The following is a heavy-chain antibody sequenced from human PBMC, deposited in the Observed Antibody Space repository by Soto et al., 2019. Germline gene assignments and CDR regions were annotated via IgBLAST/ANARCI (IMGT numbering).Heavy chain of an antibody. J-gene: IGHJ4*02. CDR1: GGSISSGGYY. CDR2: IYYSGST. CDR3: ARGRKYYDSSGYYYVPPYFDY. Sequence: SETLSLTCTVSGGSISSGGYYWSWIRQHPGKGLEWIGYIYYSGSTYYNPSLKSRVTISVDTSKNQFSLKLSSVTAADTAVYYCARGRKYYDSSGYYYVPPYFDYWGQGTLVTVS. V-gene: IGHV4-31*03. D-gene: IGHD3-22*01.